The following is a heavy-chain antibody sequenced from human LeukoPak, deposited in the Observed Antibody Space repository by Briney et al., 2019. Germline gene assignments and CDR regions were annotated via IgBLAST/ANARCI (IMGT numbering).Heavy chain of an antibody. CDR2: INPHSGGT. Sequence: ASVKVSCKASGYTFTGYFIHWVRQAPGQGLEWMGWINPHSGGTNYAQKLQGRVTMTTDTSTSTAYMELRSLRSDDTAVYYCARGAQYYDILTGYYTDAFDIWGQGTMVTVSS. D-gene: IGHD3-9*01. CDR3: ARGAQYYDILTGYYTDAFDI. V-gene: IGHV1-2*02. J-gene: IGHJ3*02. CDR1: GYTFTGYF.